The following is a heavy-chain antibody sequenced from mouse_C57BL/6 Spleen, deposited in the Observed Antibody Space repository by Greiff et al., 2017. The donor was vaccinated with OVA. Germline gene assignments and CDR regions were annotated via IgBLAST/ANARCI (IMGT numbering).Heavy chain of an antibody. J-gene: IGHJ2*01. CDR2: IYPGDGDT. CDR3: ARGGYDCYYFDY. CDR1: GYAFSSSW. V-gene: IGHV1-82*01. Sequence: QVQLKQSGPELVKPGASVKISCKASGYAFSSSWMNWVKQRPGKGLEWIGRIYPGDGDTNYNGKFKGKATLTADKSSSTAYMQLSSLTSEDSAVYFCARGGYDCYYFDYWGQGTTLTVSS. D-gene: IGHD2-2*01.